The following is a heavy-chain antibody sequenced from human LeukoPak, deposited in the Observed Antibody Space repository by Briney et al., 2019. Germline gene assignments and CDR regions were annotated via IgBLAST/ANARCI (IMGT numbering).Heavy chain of an antibody. D-gene: IGHD2-15*01. V-gene: IGHV3-7*01. CDR3: ARDHVVDGLVFDY. CDR2: INQYGSER. J-gene: IGHJ4*02. Sequence: GGSLRLSCAASGFTFSSHWMSWVRQAPGKGLEWVANINQYGSERNYVDSAKGRFTISRDNAKSSLYLQMNSLRAEDTAIYYCARDHVVDGLVFDYWGQGTLVTVSS. CDR1: GFTFSSHW.